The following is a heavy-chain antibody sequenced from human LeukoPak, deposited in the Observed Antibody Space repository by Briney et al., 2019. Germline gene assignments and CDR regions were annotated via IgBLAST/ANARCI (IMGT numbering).Heavy chain of an antibody. V-gene: IGHV3-9*01. CDR2: ISWNSGTI. CDR3: AKDIWQQLALFDY. J-gene: IGHJ4*02. Sequence: GGSLRLSCAASGFTFADYAVHWVRQAPGKGLEWVSGISWNSGTIGCADSVKGRFTISRDNAKNSLYLQMNSLRAEDTALYYCAKDIWQQLALFDYWGQGTLVTVSS. CDR1: GFTFADYA. D-gene: IGHD6-13*01.